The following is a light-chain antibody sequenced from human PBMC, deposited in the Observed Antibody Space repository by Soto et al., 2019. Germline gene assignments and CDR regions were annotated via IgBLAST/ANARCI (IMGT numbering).Light chain of an antibody. CDR3: QQSYGSLIT. J-gene: IGKJ5*01. CDR1: QSINRY. CDR2: GAS. V-gene: IGKV1-39*01. Sequence: DVQLTQSPSSLSASVGDRVTIICRASQSINRYLNWYQQKPGRAPRLLVYGASSLQSGVPSRFSGSGSGTDFTLTISSLQPEDVATYYCQQSYGSLITFGLGTRLEIK.